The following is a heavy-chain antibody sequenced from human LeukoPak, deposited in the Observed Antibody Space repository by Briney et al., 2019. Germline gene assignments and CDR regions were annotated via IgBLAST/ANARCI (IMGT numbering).Heavy chain of an antibody. D-gene: IGHD3-16*01. Sequence: ASVKVSCKASRGTFSTFAIGWVRQAPGQGCEWMGRIIPTSSVPNYAQKFRDRLTISADASARTAYLELSSLTSDDTPVYYCAREPRVGESTSTFWGQGTLVTVSS. CDR1: RGTFSTFA. CDR3: AREPRVGESTSTF. J-gene: IGHJ4*02. V-gene: IGHV1-69*13. CDR2: IIPTSSVP.